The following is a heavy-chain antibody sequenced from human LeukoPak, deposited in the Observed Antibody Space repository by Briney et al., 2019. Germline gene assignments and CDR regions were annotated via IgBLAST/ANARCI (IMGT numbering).Heavy chain of an antibody. CDR3: TRDCGGDCYSSPFDY. V-gene: IGHV3-49*03. D-gene: IGHD2-21*02. CDR1: GFTFGDYA. Sequence: GGSLRLSCTASGFTFGDYAMSWFRQAPGKGLEWVGFIRSKAYGGTTEYAASVKGRFTISRDDSKSIAYLQMNSLKTEDTAVYYCTRDCGGDCYSSPFDYWGQGTLVTVSS. CDR2: IRSKAYGGTT. J-gene: IGHJ4*02.